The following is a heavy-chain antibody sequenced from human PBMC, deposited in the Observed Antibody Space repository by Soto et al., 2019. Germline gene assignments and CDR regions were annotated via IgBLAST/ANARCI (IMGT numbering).Heavy chain of an antibody. CDR3: ARVYGSGNGYYGMDV. CDR1: GYTFTSYD. J-gene: IGHJ6*02. V-gene: IGHV1-8*01. D-gene: IGHD1-1*01. Sequence: QVQLVQSGAEVKKPGASVKVSCKASGYTFTSYDINWVRQATGQGLEWMGWMNPNSGNTGYAQKFQGRVTMTRNTSTSTAYMELSSLISEDAAVYYCARVYGSGNGYYGMDVWGQGTTVTVSS. CDR2: MNPNSGNT.